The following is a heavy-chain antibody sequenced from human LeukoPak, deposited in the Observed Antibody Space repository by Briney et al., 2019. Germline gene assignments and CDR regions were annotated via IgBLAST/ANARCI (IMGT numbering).Heavy chain of an antibody. V-gene: IGHV1-69*05. CDR3: ATDHNTGYFDY. CDR2: VIPLFETT. J-gene: IGHJ4*02. Sequence: SVRVSCKASGGTFPSYAISWVRQAPGQGLEWMGRVIPLFETTNFAQQFQGRVTVTTDDSTSTAYMELSSLRSEDTAVYYCATDHNTGYFDYWGQGTLVTVSS. CDR1: GGTFPSYA. D-gene: IGHD1-1*01.